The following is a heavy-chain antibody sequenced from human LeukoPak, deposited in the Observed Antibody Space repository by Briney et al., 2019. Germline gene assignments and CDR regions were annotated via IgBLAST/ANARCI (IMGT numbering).Heavy chain of an antibody. CDR2: IYSGGST. V-gene: IGHV3-66*01. CDR1: GFTVSSNY. J-gene: IGHJ1*01. D-gene: IGHD3-22*01. CDR3: ARGPYDSSGYYEYFQH. Sequence: PGGSLRLSCAASGFTVSSNYMSWVRQAPGKGLEWVSVIYSGGSTYYADSVKGRFTISRDNSKNTLYLQMDSLRAEDTAVYYCARGPYDSSGYYEYFQHWGQGTLVTVSS.